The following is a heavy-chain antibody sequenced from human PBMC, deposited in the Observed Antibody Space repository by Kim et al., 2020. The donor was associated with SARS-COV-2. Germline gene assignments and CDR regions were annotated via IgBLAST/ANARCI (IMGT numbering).Heavy chain of an antibody. CDR3: ASGESGYDFGGTPGDYYYYYGMDV. CDR1: GGTFSSYT. V-gene: IGHV1-69*02. Sequence: SVKVSCKASGGTFSSYTISWVRQAPGQGLEWMGRIIPILGIANYAQKFQGRVTITADKSTSTAYMELSSLRSEDTAVYYCASGESGYDFGGTPGDYYYYYGMDVWGQGTTVTVSS. D-gene: IGHD5-12*01. CDR2: IIPILGIA. J-gene: IGHJ6*02.